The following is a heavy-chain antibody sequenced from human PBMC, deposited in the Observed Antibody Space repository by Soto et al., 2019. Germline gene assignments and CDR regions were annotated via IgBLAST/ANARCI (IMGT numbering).Heavy chain of an antibody. CDR3: ARDYGRVSRGDNYGMDV. CDR1: GFTFSSYG. J-gene: IGHJ6*02. D-gene: IGHD2-2*01. V-gene: IGHV3-33*01. CDR2: IWYDGSNK. Sequence: GALRLSCAASGFTFSSYGMHWVRQAPGKGLEWVAVIWYDGSNKYYADSVKGRFTISRDNSKNTLYLQMNSLRAEDTAVYYCARDYGRVSRGDNYGMDVWGQGTTVTVSS.